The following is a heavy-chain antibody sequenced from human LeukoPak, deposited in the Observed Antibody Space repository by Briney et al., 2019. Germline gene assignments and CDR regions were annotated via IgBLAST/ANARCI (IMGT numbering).Heavy chain of an antibody. Sequence: GGSLRLSCAASGFTFSSYAMHWVRQAPGKGLEWVSVIYSGGSTYYADSVKGRFTISRDNSKNTLYLQMNSLRAEDTAVYYCARGRDLYNWNDYFDYWGQGTLVTVSS. CDR1: GFTFSSYA. CDR3: ARGRDLYNWNDYFDY. J-gene: IGHJ4*02. D-gene: IGHD1-20*01. CDR2: IYSGGST. V-gene: IGHV3-53*01.